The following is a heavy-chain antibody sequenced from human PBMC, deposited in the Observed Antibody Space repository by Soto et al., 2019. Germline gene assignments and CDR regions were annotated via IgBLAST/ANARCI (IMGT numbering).Heavy chain of an antibody. D-gene: IGHD2-21*02. CDR2: IRSKANSYAT. Sequence: EVQLVESGGGLVQPGGSLKLSCAASGFTFSGSAMHWVRQASGKGLEWVGRIRSKANSYATAYAASVKGRFTISRDDSKNTAYLQMNSLKTEDTAVYYCTRRDPYCGGDCSSDAFDIWGQGTNVTVSS. J-gene: IGHJ3*02. CDR3: TRRDPYCGGDCSSDAFDI. CDR1: GFTFSGSA. V-gene: IGHV3-73*02.